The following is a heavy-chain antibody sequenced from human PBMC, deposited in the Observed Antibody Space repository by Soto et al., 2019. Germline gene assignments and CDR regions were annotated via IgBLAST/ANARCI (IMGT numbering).Heavy chain of an antibody. J-gene: IGHJ5*02. V-gene: IGHV1-69*12. CDR2: IIPIFGTA. CDR3: ARDRGPSSGYSPYWLDP. CDR1: GGTFSSYA. Sequence: QVQLVQSGAEVKKPGSSVKVSCKASGGTFSSYAITWVRQAPGQGLEWMGGIIPIFGTANYAQKFQGRVRITADESTRTACMELSSLRSEDTAVYYCARDRGPSSGYSPYWLDPWGQGTLVTVSS. D-gene: IGHD3-22*01.